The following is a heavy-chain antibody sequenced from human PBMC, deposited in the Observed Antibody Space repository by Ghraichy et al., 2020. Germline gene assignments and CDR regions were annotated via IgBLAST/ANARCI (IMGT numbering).Heavy chain of an antibody. CDR1: GFSFSSYW. Sequence: GGSLRLSCAASGFSFSSYWMSWVRQAPGKGLEWAANIRQDGSDQYYVDSVKGRFTISRDNAKNSLYLQMNILRAEDTGIYYCATAGRAAAGTGVAESWGQGTLVTVSS. J-gene: IGHJ5*02. D-gene: IGHD6-13*01. V-gene: IGHV3-7*01. CDR3: ATAGRAAAGTGVAES. CDR2: IRQDGSDQ.